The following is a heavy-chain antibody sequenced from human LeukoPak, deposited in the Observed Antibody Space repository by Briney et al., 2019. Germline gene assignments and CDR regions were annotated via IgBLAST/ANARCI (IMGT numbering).Heavy chain of an antibody. D-gene: IGHD3-10*01. CDR3: ARGHYGSGSYSRTGKNWFDP. Sequence: GSLRLSCAASGFTFSSDARSWIRQPPGKGLEWSGEINHRVSTNYNPSLKSRATISVDTSKNQFSLKLSSVTAADTAVYYCARGHYGSGSYSRTGKNWFDPWGQGTLVTVSS. V-gene: IGHV4-34*01. J-gene: IGHJ5*02. CDR2: INHRVST. CDR1: GFTFSSDA.